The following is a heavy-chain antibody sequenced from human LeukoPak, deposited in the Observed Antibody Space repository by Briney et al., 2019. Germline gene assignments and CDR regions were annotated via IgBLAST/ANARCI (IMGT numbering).Heavy chain of an antibody. Sequence: PGGSLRLSCAASGFTFSSYEMNWVRQAPGKGLEWVSYISSSGSSIYYADSVKGRFTISRDNTKNSLYLKMNSLRAEDTAVYYCAIFSAAGNWGQGTLVTVSS. V-gene: IGHV3-48*03. CDR1: GFTFSSYE. J-gene: IGHJ4*02. CDR2: ISSSGSSI. D-gene: IGHD6-13*01. CDR3: AIFSAAGN.